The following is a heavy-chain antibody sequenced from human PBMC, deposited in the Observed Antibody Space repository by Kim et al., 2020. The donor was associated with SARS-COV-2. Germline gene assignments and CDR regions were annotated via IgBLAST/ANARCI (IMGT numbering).Heavy chain of an antibody. CDR3: ARVFGRDYDFWSGPGYYMDV. J-gene: IGHJ6*03. CDR2: IYYSGST. Sequence: SETLSLTCTVSGGSISSYYWSWIRQPPGKGLEWIGYIYYSGSTNYNPSLKSRVTISLDTSKNQFSLKLSSVTAADTAVYYCARVFGRDYDFWSGPGYYMDVWGKGTTVPVSS. V-gene: IGHV4-59*01. CDR1: GGSISSYY. D-gene: IGHD3-3*01.